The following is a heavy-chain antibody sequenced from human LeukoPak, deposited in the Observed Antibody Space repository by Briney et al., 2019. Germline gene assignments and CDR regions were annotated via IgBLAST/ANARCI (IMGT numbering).Heavy chain of an antibody. D-gene: IGHD3-22*01. J-gene: IGHJ4*02. CDR2: ISYDGSNK. CDR3: AKAGYYYDSIGTYSFDY. V-gene: IGHV3-30*18. CDR1: GFTFSSYG. Sequence: GRSLRLSCAASGFTFSSYGMHWVRQAPGNGLEWVAVISYDGSNKYYADSVKGRFTISRDNSKNTLYLQMNSLRAEDTAVYYCAKAGYYYDSIGTYSFDYWGQGTLVTVSS.